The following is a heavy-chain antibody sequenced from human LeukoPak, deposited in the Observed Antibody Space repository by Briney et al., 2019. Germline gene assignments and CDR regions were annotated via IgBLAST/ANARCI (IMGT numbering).Heavy chain of an antibody. Sequence: TGGSLRLSCAASGFTFRSYAMSWFRKAPGKGLGWSSAISGSGGSTYYADSVNGRFTISRDNSKNTLYLQMNSLRAEDTAVYYCAKCVQLLRVMDVWGKGTTVTVSS. CDR2: ISGSGGST. CDR1: GFTFRSYA. D-gene: IGHD2-2*01. V-gene: IGHV3-23*01. CDR3: AKCVQLLRVMDV. J-gene: IGHJ6*03.